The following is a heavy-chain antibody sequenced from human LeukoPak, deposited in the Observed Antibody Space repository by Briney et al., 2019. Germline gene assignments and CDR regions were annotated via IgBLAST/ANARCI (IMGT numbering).Heavy chain of an antibody. CDR1: GYTLTELS. D-gene: IGHD2-15*01. V-gene: IGHV1-24*01. CDR3: ATGSAAWVLSKPQYCSGGSCYVY. Sequence: GASVKVSCKVSGYTLTELSMHWVRQAPGKGLEWMGGFDPEDGETIYAQKFQGRVTMTEDTSTDTAYMELSSLRSEDTAVYYCATGSAAWVLSKPQYCSGGSCYVYWGQGTLVTISS. CDR2: FDPEDGET. J-gene: IGHJ4*02.